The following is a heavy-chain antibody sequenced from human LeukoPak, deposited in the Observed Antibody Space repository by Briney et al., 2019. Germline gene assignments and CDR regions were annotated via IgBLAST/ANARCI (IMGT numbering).Heavy chain of an antibody. J-gene: IGHJ4*02. CDR1: GYTFNKYA. V-gene: IGHV7-4-1*02. CDR2: INTDTGNP. Sequence: ASVKVSCKASGYTFNKYAMNWLRQAPGQGLEWMGWINTDTGNPTYAQAFTGRVVLSLDTSVSTAYLQISSLQADDTAVYYCARGQGLCSAGACSFDYWGQGSLVTVSS. CDR3: ARGQGLCSAGACSFDY. D-gene: IGHD2-15*01.